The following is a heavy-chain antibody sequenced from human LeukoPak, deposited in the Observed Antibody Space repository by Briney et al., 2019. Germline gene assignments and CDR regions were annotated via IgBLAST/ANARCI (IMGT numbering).Heavy chain of an antibody. CDR1: GGSFSGYY. CDR2: INHSGST. V-gene: IGHV4-34*01. Sequence: PSETLSLTCAVYGGSFSGYYWSWIRQPPGKGLEGRGEINHSGSTNYNPSLKSRVTISVDTSKNQFSLKLSSVTAADTAAYYCARGSATGTTRWFDPWGQGTLVTVSS. J-gene: IGHJ5*02. CDR3: ARGSATGTTRWFDP. D-gene: IGHD1-1*01.